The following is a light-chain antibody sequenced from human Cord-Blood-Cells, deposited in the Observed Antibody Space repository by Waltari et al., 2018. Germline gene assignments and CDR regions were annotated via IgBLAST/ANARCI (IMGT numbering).Light chain of an antibody. CDR3: QQYYSTLSYS. J-gene: IGKJ2*03. CDR1: QSVLYSSNNENY. CDR2: WAS. V-gene: IGKV4-1*01. Sequence: DIVMTQSPDSLAVSLGERATIHCNSSQSVLYSSNNENYLAWYQQKPGQPPKLLIYWASTRESGVPDRFSGSGSGTDFTLTISSLQAEDVAVYYCQQYYSTLSYSFGQGTKLEIK.